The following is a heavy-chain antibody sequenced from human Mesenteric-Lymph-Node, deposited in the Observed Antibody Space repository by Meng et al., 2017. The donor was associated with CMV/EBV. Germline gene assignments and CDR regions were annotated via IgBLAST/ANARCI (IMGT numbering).Heavy chain of an antibody. J-gene: IGHJ4*02. CDR2: IYPDDSET. D-gene: IGHD2/OR15-2a*01. Sequence: GESLKISCEGSGYSFGDYWIGWVRHMPGKGLEWLGIIYPDDSETRYSPSFQGQVTISVDKSIRTAYLQWNSLKASDTAMYYCARHYFSSTFYSVDYWGQGTLVTVSS. CDR3: ARHYFSSTFYSVDY. V-gene: IGHV5-51*01. CDR1: GYSFGDYW.